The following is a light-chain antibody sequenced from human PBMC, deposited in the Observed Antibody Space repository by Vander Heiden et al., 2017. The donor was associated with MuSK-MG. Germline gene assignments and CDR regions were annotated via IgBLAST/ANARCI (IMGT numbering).Light chain of an antibody. J-gene: IGKJ2*01. CDR3: QQAGSSLYT. CDR1: QSINWNF. Sequence: EIGLTQSPGTLSLSPGDRATLSCRASQSINWNFLTWYRQTPGQAPRRLISGASTRAAGIPDRFSGSGSGTDFILTISRLEPEDFAVYYCQQAGSSLYTFGQGTKLEIK. V-gene: IGKV3-20*01. CDR2: GAS.